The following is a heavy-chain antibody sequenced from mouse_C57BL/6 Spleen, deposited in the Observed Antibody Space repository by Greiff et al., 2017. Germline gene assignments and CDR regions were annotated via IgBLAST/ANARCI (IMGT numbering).Heavy chain of an antibody. V-gene: IGHV1-59*01. CDR1: GYTFTSYW. J-gene: IGHJ2*01. D-gene: IGHD2-5*01. CDR2: IDPSDSYT. CDR3: ARYYSNYGGYFDY. Sequence: QVQLQQPGAELVRPGTSVKLSCKASGYTFTSYWMHWVKQRPGQGLEWIGVIDPSDSYTNYNQKFKGKATLTVDTSSSTAYMQLSSLTSEDSAVYYCARYYSNYGGYFDYWGQGTTLTVSS.